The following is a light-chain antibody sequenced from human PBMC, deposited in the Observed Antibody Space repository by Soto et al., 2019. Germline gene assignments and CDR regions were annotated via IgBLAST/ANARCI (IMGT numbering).Light chain of an antibody. Sequence: QSALTQPASVSGSPEQSITISCTGTSGDVGAYNYVSWYQQHPGKAPKLMIYDVTNRPSGVSNRFSGSKSGNTASLTISGLQAEDEADYYCSSYASSSARVFGTGTKVTVL. V-gene: IGLV2-14*01. CDR1: SGDVGAYNY. J-gene: IGLJ1*01. CDR3: SSYASSSARV. CDR2: DVT.